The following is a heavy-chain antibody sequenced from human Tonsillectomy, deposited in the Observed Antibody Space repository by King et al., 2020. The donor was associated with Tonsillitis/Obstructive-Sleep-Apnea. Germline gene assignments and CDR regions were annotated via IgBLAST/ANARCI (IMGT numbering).Heavy chain of an antibody. D-gene: IGHD4-17*01. Sequence: VQLVQSGAEVKKPGSSVKVSCKASGGTFSSYAISWVRQAPGQGLEWMGGIIPIFGTANYAQKFQGRVTITADESTSTAYMELSSLRSEDTDVYYCARGGGYGDYRLVWFDPWGQGTLVTVSS. J-gene: IGHJ5*02. CDR3: ARGGGYGDYRLVWFDP. CDR1: GGTFSSYA. V-gene: IGHV1-69*12. CDR2: IIPIFGTA.